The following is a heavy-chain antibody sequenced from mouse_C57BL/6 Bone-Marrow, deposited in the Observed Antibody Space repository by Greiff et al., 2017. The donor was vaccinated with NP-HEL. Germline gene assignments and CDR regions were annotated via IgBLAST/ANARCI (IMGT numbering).Heavy chain of an antibody. Sequence: EVHLVESGGGLVKPGGSLKLSCAASGFTFSSYAMSWVRQTPEKRLEWVATISDGGSYTYYPDNVKGRFTISRDNAKNNLYLQMSHLKSEDTAMYYCARVGALRRGYYYAMDYWGQGTSVTVSS. V-gene: IGHV5-4*01. CDR1: GFTFSSYA. CDR2: ISDGGSYT. D-gene: IGHD2-12*01. J-gene: IGHJ4*01. CDR3: ARVGALRRGYYYAMDY.